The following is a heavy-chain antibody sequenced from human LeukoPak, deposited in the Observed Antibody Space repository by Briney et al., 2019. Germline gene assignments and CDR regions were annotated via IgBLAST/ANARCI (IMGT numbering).Heavy chain of an antibody. CDR2: ISGSGGRT. V-gene: IGHV3-23*01. D-gene: IGHD2-2*01. Sequence: GGSLRLSCAASGFTFSSYAMSWVRQAPGKGLEWVSAISGSGGRTNYADSVKGRFTISRDNSKNTLYLQMNSLRAEDTAVYYCAKWDCSSTSDPLLCNAFDIWGQGTMVTVSS. J-gene: IGHJ3*02. CDR1: GFTFSSYA. CDR3: AKWDCSSTSDPLLCNAFDI.